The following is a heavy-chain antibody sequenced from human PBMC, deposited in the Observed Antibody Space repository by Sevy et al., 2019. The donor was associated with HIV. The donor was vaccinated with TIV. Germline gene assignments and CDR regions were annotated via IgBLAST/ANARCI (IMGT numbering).Heavy chain of an antibody. CDR2: IYSDRKT. CDR1: GFTVSRNY. Sequence: GGSQRLSCAASGFTVSRNYMSWVRQAPGKGLEWVSVIYSDRKTFYADSVQDRFTISRDNSKNTLYLQMNSLRAEDTAVYYCAGWSSAWTLFDYWGQGTLVTVSS. V-gene: IGHV3-66*01. J-gene: IGHJ4*02. CDR3: AGWSSAWTLFDY. D-gene: IGHD6-19*01.